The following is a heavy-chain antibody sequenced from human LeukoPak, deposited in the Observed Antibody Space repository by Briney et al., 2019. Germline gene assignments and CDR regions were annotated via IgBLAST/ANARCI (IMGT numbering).Heavy chain of an antibody. Sequence: GGSLRLSCAASGFIFNNYWMTWARQAPGKGLEWVAHIKQDGSEKNYVDSVKGRFTISRDNAKNSLYLQMNSLRAEDSAVYYCARGKQWLTIWGQGTLVTVSS. V-gene: IGHV3-7*03. CDR1: GFIFNNYW. J-gene: IGHJ4*02. D-gene: IGHD6-19*01. CDR3: ARGKQWLTI. CDR2: IKQDGSEK.